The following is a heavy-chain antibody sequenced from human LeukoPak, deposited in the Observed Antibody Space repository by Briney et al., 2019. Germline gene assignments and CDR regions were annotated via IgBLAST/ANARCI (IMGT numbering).Heavy chain of an antibody. V-gene: IGHV4-59*01. J-gene: IGHJ5*02. CDR1: DGAIAGYS. CDR2: IYYSGDT. CDR3: AREGRRFPHWFDP. D-gene: IGHD3-10*01. Sequence: SETLSLTCTVSDGAIAGYSWSWIRQPPGKGLEWIGYIYYSGDTNYNPSLQSRVTVSVDTSKNQFSLKLTSVTAADTAVYYCAREGRRFPHWFDPWGQGTLVTVSS.